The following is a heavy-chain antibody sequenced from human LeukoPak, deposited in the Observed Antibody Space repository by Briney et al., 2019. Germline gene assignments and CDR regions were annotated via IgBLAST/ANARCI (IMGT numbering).Heavy chain of an antibody. CDR1: GFTFNNYG. D-gene: IGHD4-17*01. CDR2: LSYDGSNS. CDR3: AKDASTVTLHADY. Sequence: GGSLRLSCAASGFTFNNYGMRWVRQAPGMGLEWVAILSYDGSNSYYADSVKGRFTISRDNSKNTLYLQMNSLRAEDTAVYYCAKDASTVTLHADYWGQGTLVTVSS. J-gene: IGHJ4*02. V-gene: IGHV3-30*18.